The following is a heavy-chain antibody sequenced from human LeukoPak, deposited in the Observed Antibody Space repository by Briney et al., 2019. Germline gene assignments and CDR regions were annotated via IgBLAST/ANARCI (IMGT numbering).Heavy chain of an antibody. CDR2: IYYSGST. Sequence: SETLSLTCTVSGGSISSSTYYWGWIRQPPGKGLEWIGSIYYSGSTYYNPSLKSRVTISVDTSKNQFSLKLSSVTAADTAVYYCARVAQPSYYDSSGYPDYWGQGTLVTVSS. D-gene: IGHD3-22*01. CDR3: ARVAQPSYYDSSGYPDY. J-gene: IGHJ4*02. CDR1: GGSISSSTYY. V-gene: IGHV4-39*01.